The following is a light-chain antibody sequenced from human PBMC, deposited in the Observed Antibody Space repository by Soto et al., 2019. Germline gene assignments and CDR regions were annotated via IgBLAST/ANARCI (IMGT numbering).Light chain of an antibody. J-gene: IGLJ2*01. Sequence: QSALTQPASVSGSPGQSITLSCTGTSSDIGGYDYVSWYQQHPGKAPKLMIYDVNNRPSGVSNRFSGSKSGNTASLTISGLQAEDEADYYCSSYATGSSHVVFGGGTKLTVL. CDR1: SSDIGGYDY. CDR3: SSYATGSSHVV. CDR2: DVN. V-gene: IGLV2-14*01.